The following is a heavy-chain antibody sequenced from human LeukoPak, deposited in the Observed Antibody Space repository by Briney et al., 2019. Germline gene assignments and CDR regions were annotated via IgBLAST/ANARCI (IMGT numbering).Heavy chain of an antibody. CDR2: IYYSGTN. V-gene: IGHV4-59*01. CDR1: GGSISSYY. CDR3: ARGVYIAAAQYGY. D-gene: IGHD6-13*01. Sequence: PSETLSLTCTVSGGSISSYYWSWIRQPPGKGLEWIGYIYYSGTNNSNPSLKSRVTISVDTSKNQSSLKLSYVTAADTAVYYCARGVYIAAAQYGYWGQGTLVTVSS. J-gene: IGHJ4*02.